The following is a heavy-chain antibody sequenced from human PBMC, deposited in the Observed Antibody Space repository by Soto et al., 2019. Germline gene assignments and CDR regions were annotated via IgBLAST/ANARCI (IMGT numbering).Heavy chain of an antibody. CDR2: ISHTGGT. D-gene: IGHD7-27*01. V-gene: IGHV4-30-2*01. CDR3: ARLNGDPDY. J-gene: IGHJ4*02. Sequence: QLQLQESGSRLVKPSQTLSLTCAVSGGSISSGGYSWSWIRQPPGTGLEWIGYISHTGGTYYNPSVKRRLAISVDRSKNQFSPKLNSVTAADTAVYYCARLNGDPDYWGQGILVTVSS. CDR1: GGSISSGGYS.